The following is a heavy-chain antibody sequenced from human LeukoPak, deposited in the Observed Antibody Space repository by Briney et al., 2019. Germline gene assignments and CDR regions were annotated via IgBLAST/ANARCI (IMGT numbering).Heavy chain of an antibody. CDR3: ARDIGTGGIVLDY. CDR2: IIPIFGTA. D-gene: IGHD1-26*01. V-gene: IGHV1-69*06. J-gene: IGHJ4*02. Sequence: SVKVSCKASGGTFSSYAISWVRQAPGQGLEWMGGIIPIFGTANYARKFQGRVTITADKSTSTAYMELSSLRSEDTAVYYCARDIGTGGIVLDYWGQGTLVTVSS. CDR1: GGTFSSYA.